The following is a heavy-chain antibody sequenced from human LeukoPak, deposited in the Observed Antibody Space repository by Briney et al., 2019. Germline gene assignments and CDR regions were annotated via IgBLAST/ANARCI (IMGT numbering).Heavy chain of an antibody. CDR3: ARDVRGGYHDH. CDR1: GFTFSGYW. D-gene: IGHD5-18*01. J-gene: IGHJ5*02. CDR2: IKSDGSYT. V-gene: IGHV3-74*01. Sequence: GGSLRLSCAASGFTFSGYWMHWVRQAQGKGLVWVSRIKSDGSYTTYADSVKGRFTISRDNAKNTLYLQMNSLRAEDTAVYYCARDVRGGYHDHWGQGTLVTVSS.